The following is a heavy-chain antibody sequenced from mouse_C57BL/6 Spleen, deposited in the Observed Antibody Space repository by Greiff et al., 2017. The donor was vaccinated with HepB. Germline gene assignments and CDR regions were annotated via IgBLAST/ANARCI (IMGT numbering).Heavy chain of an antibody. V-gene: IGHV5-17*01. CDR3: ARMGLLRGWYFDV. Sequence: EVKLVESGGGLVKPGGSLKLSCAASGFTFSDYGMHWVRQAPEKGLEWVAYISSGSSTIYYADTVKGRFTISRDNAKNTLFLQMTSLRYEDTAMYYCARMGLLRGWYFDVWGTGTTVTVSS. CDR2: ISSGSSTI. J-gene: IGHJ1*03. D-gene: IGHD2-3*01. CDR1: GFTFSDYG.